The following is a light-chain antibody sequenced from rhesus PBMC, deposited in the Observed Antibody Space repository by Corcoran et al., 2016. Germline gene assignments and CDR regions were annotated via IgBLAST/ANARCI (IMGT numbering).Light chain of an antibody. CDR3: QQYSNWPLT. CDR2: GAS. J-gene: IGKJ4*01. V-gene: IGKV3S9*01. Sequence: EIVMTQSPATLSLSPGERATLSCRASQSVSSYVAWYQQKPEQAPRLLIYGASSRATGIPDRFSGSVSGTDFTLTISSLEPEDFAIYYCQQYSNWPLTFGGGTKVEIK. CDR1: QSVSSY.